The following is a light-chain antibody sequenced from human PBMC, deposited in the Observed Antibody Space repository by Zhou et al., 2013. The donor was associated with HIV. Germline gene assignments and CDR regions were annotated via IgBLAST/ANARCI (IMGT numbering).Light chain of an antibody. CDR1: QSVSSSY. CDR3: QQYGSSPRYT. CDR2: GAS. J-gene: IGKJ2*01. Sequence: EIVLTQSPGTLSLSPGERATLSCRASQSVSSSYLAWYQQKPGQAPRLLIYGASSRATGTPDRFSASGSGTDFTLTISRLEPEDFAVYYCQQYGSSPRYTFGQGTKLEIK. V-gene: IGKV3-20*01.